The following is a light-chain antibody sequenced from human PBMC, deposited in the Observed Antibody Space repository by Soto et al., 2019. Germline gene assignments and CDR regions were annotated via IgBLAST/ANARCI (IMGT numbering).Light chain of an antibody. CDR1: QSVATN. CDR2: SAS. CDR3: QHHNYWPS. Sequence: IVMTQSPATLSVSPGERATLSCRASQSVATNLAWYQQKPGQAPRLLIHSASTRATGVPARFSGSGSGTEFTLTISILQSEDFAVYYCQHHNYWPSFGKGTNLEIK. V-gene: IGKV3-15*01. J-gene: IGKJ2*01.